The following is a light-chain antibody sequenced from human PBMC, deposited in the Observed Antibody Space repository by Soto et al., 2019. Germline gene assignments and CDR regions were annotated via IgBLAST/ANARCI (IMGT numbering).Light chain of an antibody. CDR2: AAS. CDR1: QSVSSNY. CDR3: QQYGGSPPLS. J-gene: IGKJ4*01. V-gene: IGKV3-20*01. Sequence: EIVLTQSPGTVSLSPGERATLSRRASQSVSSNYLGWYQQKPGQAPTLLIYAASSRASGIPDRFSGSGSGTDFSLTISRLEPEEFAVYYCQQYGGSPPLSFGGGTKVDIK.